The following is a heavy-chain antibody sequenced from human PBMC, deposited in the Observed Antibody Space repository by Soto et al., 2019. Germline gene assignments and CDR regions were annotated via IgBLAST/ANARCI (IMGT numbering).Heavy chain of an antibody. CDR2: IYWDGDN. Sequence: SGPTLVNPTQTLTLTCTCSGFSLSTSGVGVGWIRQPPGKALEWLALIYWDGDNRSCPSLKSRLTITKDTSKNQVVLTMTNMDPVDTATYFCAHSPYSDTTGYYYFDHWGQGXLVTVYS. CDR3: AHSPYSDTTGYYYFDH. V-gene: IGHV2-5*02. J-gene: IGHJ4*02. D-gene: IGHD3-22*01. CDR1: GFSLSTSGVG.